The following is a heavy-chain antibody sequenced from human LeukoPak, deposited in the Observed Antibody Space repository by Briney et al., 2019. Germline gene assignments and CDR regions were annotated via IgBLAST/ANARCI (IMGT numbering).Heavy chain of an antibody. CDR3: ARVNIVATIGYYYYGMDV. Sequence: PGGSLRLSCAASGFTFSSYEMNWVRQAPGKGLEWVSYISSSGSTIYYADSVEGRFTISRDNAKNSLYLQMNSLRAEDTAVYYCARVNIVATIGYYYYGMDVWGQGTTVTVSS. CDR2: ISSSGSTI. D-gene: IGHD5-12*01. CDR1: GFTFSSYE. J-gene: IGHJ6*02. V-gene: IGHV3-48*03.